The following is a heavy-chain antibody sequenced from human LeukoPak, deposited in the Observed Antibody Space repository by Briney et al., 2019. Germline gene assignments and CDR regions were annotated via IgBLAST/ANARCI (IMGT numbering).Heavy chain of an antibody. V-gene: IGHV1-69*04. CDR3: ARDHCSRGSCLGGH. CDR1: GDTFITYT. D-gene: IGHD2-15*01. Sequence: SVKVSCKASGDTFITYTFSWVRQAPGQGLEWMGRIIPSLDISNYAQKLQGRVTLTADKSTTTTYMELTSLRTEDTAIYYCARDHCSRGSCLGGHWGQGTLVTVSS. CDR2: IIPSLDIS. J-gene: IGHJ4*02.